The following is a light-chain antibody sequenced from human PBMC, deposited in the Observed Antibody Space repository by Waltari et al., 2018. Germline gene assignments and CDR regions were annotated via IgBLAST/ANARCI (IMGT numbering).Light chain of an antibody. J-gene: IGKJ1*01. CDR1: QSVTRAL. CDR3: QHYVRLPAT. Sequence: EILLTQSPGTLSLSPGERATLSCRASQSVTRALAWYQQKPCQAPRLLIYDTSKSATGIPDRFSGSGSGTDFSLTISRLEPEDFAVYYCQHYVRLPATFGQGTKVEIK. CDR2: DTS. V-gene: IGKV3-20*01.